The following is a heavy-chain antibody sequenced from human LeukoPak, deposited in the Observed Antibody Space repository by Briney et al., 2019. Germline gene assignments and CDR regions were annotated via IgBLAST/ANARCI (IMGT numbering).Heavy chain of an antibody. Sequence: SETLSLTCAVSGVSFDDYYWSWVRQTPGKGLEWLGEINHSGYTNDTPSLKSRVTLSIDTSNKQFSLNLRSVTVADAGIYYCTRMTTGHDYWGQGTLVTVSS. J-gene: IGHJ4*02. CDR1: GVSFDDYY. D-gene: IGHD4-17*01. V-gene: IGHV4-34*01. CDR2: INHSGYT. CDR3: TRMTTGHDY.